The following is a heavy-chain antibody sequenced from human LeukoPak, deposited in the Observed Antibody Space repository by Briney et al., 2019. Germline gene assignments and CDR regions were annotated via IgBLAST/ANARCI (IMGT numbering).Heavy chain of an antibody. Sequence: ASVKVSCKASGYTFTSYGISWVRQAPGQGLEWMGWISAYNGNTNYAQKLQGRVTMTTDTSTSTAYMELRSLRSDDTAVYYCARDRDYDPYYYGMDVWGQGTTVTVSS. V-gene: IGHV1-18*01. CDR3: ARDRDYDPYYYGMDV. D-gene: IGHD5-12*01. CDR2: ISAYNGNT. J-gene: IGHJ6*02. CDR1: GYTFTSYG.